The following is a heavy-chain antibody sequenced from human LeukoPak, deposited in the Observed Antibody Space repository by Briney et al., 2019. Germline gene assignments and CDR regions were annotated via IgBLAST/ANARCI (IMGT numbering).Heavy chain of an antibody. D-gene: IGHD6-13*01. CDR3: ARHHRIAARKWFDP. J-gene: IGHJ5*02. Sequence: PSGTLSLTCDVSGGSISNTNWWSWVRQPPGQGLEWIGEVSLAGQTNYNPSLNGRVTMSLDESSNQLSLKLSSVTAADTAVYYCARHHRIAARKWFDPWGQGTLVTVSS. V-gene: IGHV4-4*02. CDR2: VSLAGQT. CDR1: GGSISNTNW.